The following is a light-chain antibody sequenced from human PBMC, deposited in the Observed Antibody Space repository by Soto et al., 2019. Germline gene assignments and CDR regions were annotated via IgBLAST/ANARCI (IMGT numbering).Light chain of an antibody. Sequence: EIVLTQSPGTVSLCPGERATLSCRASQTVSGYYLAWYQQKPGQAPRLLIYGASRRATGIPDRFSGSGSGTDFTLTINRLEPEDFAVYSCQQYGSSPLTFGGGTKVEIK. CDR2: GAS. CDR1: QTVSGYY. J-gene: IGKJ4*01. V-gene: IGKV3-20*01. CDR3: QQYGSSPLT.